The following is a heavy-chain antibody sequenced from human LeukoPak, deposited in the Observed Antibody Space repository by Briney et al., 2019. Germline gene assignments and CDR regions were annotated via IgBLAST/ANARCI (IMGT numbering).Heavy chain of an antibody. V-gene: IGHV1-2*02. Sequence: ASVKVSCKASGYTFTSYGISWVRQAPGQGLEWMGWMNPNSGATNYAQKFQGRVTMTRDTSSSTAYMELSRLTSDDTAVYYCARATWDLGVVVVPAAFDYWGQGTLVTVSS. CDR2: MNPNSGAT. D-gene: IGHD2-2*01. CDR1: GYTFTSYG. J-gene: IGHJ4*02. CDR3: ARATWDLGVVVVPAAFDY.